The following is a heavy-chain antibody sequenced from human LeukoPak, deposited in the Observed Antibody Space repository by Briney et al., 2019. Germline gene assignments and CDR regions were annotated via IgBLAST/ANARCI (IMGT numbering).Heavy chain of an antibody. CDR2: ITPNSGGT. J-gene: IGHJ4*02. CDR3: ARGAVEQLGNQDY. Sequence: GASVKVSCKASGYTFTGYYMHWVRQAPGQGLEWMGWITPNSGGTSYAQKFQGRVTMTRDTSISTAYMELSRLRSDDTAVYFCARGAVEQLGNQDYWGQGTLVTVSS. V-gene: IGHV1-2*02. D-gene: IGHD1/OR15-1a*01. CDR1: GYTFTGYY.